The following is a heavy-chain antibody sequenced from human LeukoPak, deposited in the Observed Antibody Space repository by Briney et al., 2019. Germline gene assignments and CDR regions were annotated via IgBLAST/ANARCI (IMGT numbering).Heavy chain of an antibody. D-gene: IGHD3-22*01. Sequence: GGSLRLSCAASGFTFSSYAMSWVRQAPGKGLEWVSAISGSGGSTYYADSVKGRFTISRDNSKNTLYLRMNSLRAEDTAVYYCARPKPKYYYDSSGYFGYWGQGTLVTVSS. J-gene: IGHJ4*02. CDR1: GFTFSSYA. CDR3: ARPKPKYYYDSSGYFGY. CDR2: ISGSGGST. V-gene: IGHV3-23*01.